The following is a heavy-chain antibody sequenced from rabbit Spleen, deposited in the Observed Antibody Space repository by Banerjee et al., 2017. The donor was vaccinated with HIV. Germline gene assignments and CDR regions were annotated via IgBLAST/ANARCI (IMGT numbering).Heavy chain of an antibody. CDR2: IDIGSSGFT. CDR3: ARDTGSSYFNL. CDR1: GFSFSSNYY. V-gene: IGHV1S45*01. D-gene: IGHD8-1*01. J-gene: IGHJ4*01. Sequence: QEQLVESGGGLVQPGGSLKLSCKASGFSFSSNYYMCWVRQAPGKGLEWIACIDIGSSGFTYFASWVNGRFTISKTSSTTVTLQMTSLTAADTATYFCARDTGSSYFNLWGQGTL.